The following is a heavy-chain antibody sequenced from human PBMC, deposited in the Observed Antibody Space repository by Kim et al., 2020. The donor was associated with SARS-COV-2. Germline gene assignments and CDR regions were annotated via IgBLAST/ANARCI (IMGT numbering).Heavy chain of an antibody. D-gene: IGHD3-9*01. Sequence: GGSLRLSCAASGFTFSSYAMHWVRQAPGKGLECVAVISYDGSNKYYADSVKGRFTISRDNSKNTLYLQMNSLRAEDTAVYYCARGFYDILTGYYTAPYY. CDR3: ARGFYDILTGYYTAPYY. V-gene: IGHV3-30-3*01. CDR2: ISYDGSNK. CDR1: GFTFSSYA. J-gene: IGHJ4*01.